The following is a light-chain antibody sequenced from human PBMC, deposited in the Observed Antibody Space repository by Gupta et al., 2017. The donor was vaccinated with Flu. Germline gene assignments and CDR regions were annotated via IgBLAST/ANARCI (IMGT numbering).Light chain of an antibody. V-gene: IGLV1-40*01. J-gene: IGLJ3*02. CDR2: GKT. CDR3: QSYDSIRSGLL. CDR1: TSNIGAGYD. Sequence: QSVLTQPPSVSAAPGQRVTIPCTGNTSNIGAGYDVHWYQQRAGTAPNLLIYGKTNRPSGVPDRFSGSKSGTSASVAITGLQADEEADYFCQSYDSIRSGLLFGGGTKLTVL.